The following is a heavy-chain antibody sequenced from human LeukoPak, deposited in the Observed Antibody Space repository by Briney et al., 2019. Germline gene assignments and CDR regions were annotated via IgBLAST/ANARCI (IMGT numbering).Heavy chain of an antibody. V-gene: IGHV4-31*03. Sequence: SETLSLTCTVSGGSISSGDYYWSWIRLHPGKGLEWIGYIHYSGSAYYNPSLKSRVTISVDTSKKQFSLKLSSVTAADTAVYYCARVGVAAKSSRYFDYWGQGTLVTVSS. D-gene: IGHD2-15*01. J-gene: IGHJ4*02. CDR2: IHYSGSA. CDR3: ARVGVAAKSSRYFDY. CDR1: GGSISSGDYY.